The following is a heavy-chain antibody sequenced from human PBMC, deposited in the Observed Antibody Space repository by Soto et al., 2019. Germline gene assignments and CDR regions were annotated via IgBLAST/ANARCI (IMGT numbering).Heavy chain of an antibody. J-gene: IGHJ5*02. D-gene: IGHD3-10*01. V-gene: IGHV5-51*01. CDR1: GYSFTSYW. CDR2: IYPGDSDT. CDR3: ARPLWRFGELSYGDNWFDP. Sequence: PGESLKISCKGSGYSFTSYWIGWVRQMPGKGLEWMGIIYPGDSDTRYSPSFQGQVTISADKSISTAYLQWSSLKASDTAMYYCARPLWRFGELSYGDNWFDPWGQGTLVTVSS.